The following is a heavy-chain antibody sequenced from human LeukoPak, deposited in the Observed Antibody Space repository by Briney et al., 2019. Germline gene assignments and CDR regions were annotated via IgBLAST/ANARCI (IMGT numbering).Heavy chain of an antibody. J-gene: IGHJ3*02. D-gene: IGHD3-16*01. CDR3: TKAVGGGRDAYDI. CDR1: GFTFSDYY. V-gene: IGHV3-23*01. CDR2: IFDSGAPT. Sequence: GGSLRLSCAASGFTFSDYYMSWGRQAPGKGLEWVGSIFDSGAPTYYADSVKGRFTISRDTSKNTLYVQMESLRAEDTAVYYCTKAVGGGRDAYDIWGQGTMVTVSS.